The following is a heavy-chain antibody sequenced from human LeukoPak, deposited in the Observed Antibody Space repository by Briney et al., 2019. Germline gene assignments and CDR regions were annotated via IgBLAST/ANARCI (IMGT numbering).Heavy chain of an antibody. CDR1: GGSFSGYY. D-gene: IGHD3-10*01. J-gene: IGHJ4*02. CDR2: INHSGST. V-gene: IGHV4-34*01. Sequence: SETLSLTCAFYGGSFSGYYWSWIRQPPGKGLEWIGEINHSGSTNYNPSPKSRVTISVDTSKNQFSLKLSSVTAADTAVYYCARSLWFGELFFDYWGQGTLVTVSS. CDR3: ARSLWFGELFFDY.